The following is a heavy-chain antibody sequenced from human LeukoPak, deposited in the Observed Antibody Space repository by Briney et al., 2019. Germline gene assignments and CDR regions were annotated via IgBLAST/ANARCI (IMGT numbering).Heavy chain of an antibody. J-gene: IGHJ4*02. D-gene: IGHD3-10*01. Sequence: ASVKVSCKISGHGLSILSIHWVRQAPGEGLQWVGGIDPQDGQTIYAQPFHGRATISEDTFSDTAYLELNSLRSEDTALYYCATHLDRSYYYFDFWGQGTLVIVSS. CDR1: GHGLSILS. CDR2: IDPQDGQT. V-gene: IGHV1-24*01. CDR3: ATHLDRSYYYFDF.